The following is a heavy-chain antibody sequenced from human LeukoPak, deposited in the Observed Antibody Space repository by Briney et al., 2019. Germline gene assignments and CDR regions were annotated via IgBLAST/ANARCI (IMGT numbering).Heavy chain of an antibody. J-gene: IGHJ4*02. D-gene: IGHD6-19*01. CDR1: GYTFTGYY. CDR3: ARDRDGIAVAGRDTDYYFDY. Sequence: ASVKVSCKASGYTFTGYYMHWVRQAPGQGLELMGWINPNSGGTNYAQKFHGWVTMTRDTSISTAYMELSRLRSDDTAVYYCARDRDGIAVAGRDTDYYFDYWGQGTLVTVSS. V-gene: IGHV1-2*04. CDR2: INPNSGGT.